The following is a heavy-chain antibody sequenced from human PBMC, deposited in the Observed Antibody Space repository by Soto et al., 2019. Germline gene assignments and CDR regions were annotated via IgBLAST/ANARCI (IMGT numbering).Heavy chain of an antibody. CDR1: GFTFSNAW. Sequence: GGSLRLSCAASGFTFSNAWMNWVRQAPGKGLEWVGRIKSKTDGGTTDYAAPVKGRFTISRDDSKNTLYLQMNSLKTEDTAVYYCTTARPGFLEWLSTSMDVWGQGTTVTVSS. V-gene: IGHV3-15*07. CDR2: IKSKTDGGTT. CDR3: TTARPGFLEWLSTSMDV. D-gene: IGHD3-3*01. J-gene: IGHJ6*02.